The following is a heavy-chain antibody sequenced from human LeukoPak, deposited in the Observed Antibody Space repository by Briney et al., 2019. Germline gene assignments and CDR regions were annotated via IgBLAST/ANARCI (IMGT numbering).Heavy chain of an antibody. CDR2: INHSGST. CDR3: ARGGRGYAYTYRPGEGNWFDP. Sequence: SETLSLTCGVYGGSLSGYYWSWLRQSPGKGLEWIGEINHSGSTNYIPSLKSRVTISVDTSKNQFSLKLSSVTVADTAVYYCARGGRGYAYTYRPGEGNWFDPWGQGTLVTVSS. CDR1: GGSLSGYY. V-gene: IGHV4-34*01. J-gene: IGHJ5*02. D-gene: IGHD5-18*01.